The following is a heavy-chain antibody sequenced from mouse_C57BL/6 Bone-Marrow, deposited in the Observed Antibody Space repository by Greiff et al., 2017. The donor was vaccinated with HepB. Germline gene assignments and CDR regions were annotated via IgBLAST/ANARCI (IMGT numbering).Heavy chain of an antibody. J-gene: IGHJ3*01. CDR2: INPYNGGT. CDR3: ARGGGSSYLFAY. CDR1: GYTFTDYY. V-gene: IGHV1-19*01. Sequence: EVQLQQSGPVLVKPGASVKMSCKASGYTFTDYYMNWVKQSHGKSLEWIGVINPYNGGTSYNQKFKGKATLTVDKSSSTAYMELNSLTSEDSAVYYCARGGGSSYLFAYWGQGTLGTVSA. D-gene: IGHD1-1*01.